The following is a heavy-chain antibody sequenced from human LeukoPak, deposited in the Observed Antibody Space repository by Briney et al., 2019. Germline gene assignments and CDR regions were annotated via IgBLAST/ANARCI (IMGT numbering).Heavy chain of an antibody. CDR1: GLTFSSYA. V-gene: IGHV3-23*01. Sequence: GGSLRLSCAASGLTFSSYAMSWVRQAPGKGLEWVSAISGSGGSTYYADSVKGRFTISRDNSKNTLYLQMNSLRAEDTAVYYCANETIHSSSWYVWFDPWGQGTLVTVSS. J-gene: IGHJ5*02. CDR3: ANETIHSSSWYVWFDP. CDR2: ISGSGGST. D-gene: IGHD6-13*01.